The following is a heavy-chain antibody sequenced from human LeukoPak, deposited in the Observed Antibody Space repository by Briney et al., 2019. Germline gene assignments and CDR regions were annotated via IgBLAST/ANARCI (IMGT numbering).Heavy chain of an antibody. D-gene: IGHD3-9*01. J-gene: IGHJ3*02. V-gene: IGHV3-33*01. CDR2: IWYDGSKK. Sequence: PGRSLRLSCAASGFTFNNYGMHWVRQAPGKGLEWVAVIWYDGSKKYYADSVKGRFTISRDNSKKTLYLQMNSLRAEDTAVYYCARAEFDILTGSDAFDIWGQGTMVTVSS. CDR3: ARAEFDILTGSDAFDI. CDR1: GFTFNNYG.